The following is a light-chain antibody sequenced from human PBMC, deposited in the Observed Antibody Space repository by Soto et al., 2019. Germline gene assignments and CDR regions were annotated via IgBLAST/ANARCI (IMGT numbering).Light chain of an antibody. J-gene: IGLJ1*01. V-gene: IGLV2-11*01. CDR2: DVS. Sequence: QSVLTQPRSVSGSPGQSVTISCTGTSSDVGGYNYVSWFQHYPGKAPKLMIYDVSRRPSGAPDRFSGSKSGNTASLTISGLQAEDDADYYCCSHAGTYTFRVFGPGTKLTVL. CDR1: SSDVGGYNY. CDR3: CSHAGTYTFRV.